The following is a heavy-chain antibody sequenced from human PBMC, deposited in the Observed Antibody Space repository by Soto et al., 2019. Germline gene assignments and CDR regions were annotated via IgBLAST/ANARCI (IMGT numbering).Heavy chain of an antibody. D-gene: IGHD6-6*01. CDR3: ARDTYSSSPGPLDY. Sequence: SVKVSCKASGVTFSSYAISWVRQAPGQGLGWMGGIIPIFGTANYAQKFQGRVTITADESTSTAYMELSSLRSEDTAVYYCARDTYSSSPGPLDYWGQGTLVTVSS. J-gene: IGHJ4*02. V-gene: IGHV1-69*13. CDR1: GVTFSSYA. CDR2: IIPIFGTA.